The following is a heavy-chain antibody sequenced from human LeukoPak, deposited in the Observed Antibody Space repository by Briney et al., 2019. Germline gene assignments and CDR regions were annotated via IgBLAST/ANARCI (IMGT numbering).Heavy chain of an antibody. D-gene: IGHD3-9*01. Sequence: SETLSLTCAVYGGSFSGYYWSWIRQPPGKGLEWIGEINHSGSTNYNPSLKSRVTISVDTSKNQFSLKLSSVTAADTAVYYCARGDRYYDILTGCYPNWFDPWGQGTLVTVSS. CDR2: INHSGST. CDR3: ARGDRYYDILTGCYPNWFDP. V-gene: IGHV4-34*01. J-gene: IGHJ5*02. CDR1: GGSFSGYY.